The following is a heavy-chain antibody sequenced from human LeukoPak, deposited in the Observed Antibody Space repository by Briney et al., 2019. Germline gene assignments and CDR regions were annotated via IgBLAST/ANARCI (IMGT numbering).Heavy chain of an antibody. CDR2: INPSGGST. CDR1: GYTFTSYY. V-gene: IGHV1-46*01. J-gene: IGHJ4*02. CDR3: ARAGAYCSSTSCYVLRY. D-gene: IGHD2-2*01. Sequence: ASVKVSCKASGYTFTSYYMHWVRQAPGQGLEWMGIINPSGGSTTYAQKFQGRVTMTRHTSTNTVYKELSSLRSADTAVYYRARAGAYCSSTSCYVLRYWGQGTLVTVSS.